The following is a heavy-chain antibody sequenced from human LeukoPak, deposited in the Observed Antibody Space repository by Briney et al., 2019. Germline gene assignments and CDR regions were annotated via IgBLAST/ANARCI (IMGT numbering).Heavy chain of an antibody. CDR1: TITFSNVW. D-gene: IGHD5-12*01. Sequence: GGSLRLSCGASTITFSNVWMNWVRQAPGKGLEWVSSISSSSSYIYYADSVKGRFTISRDKAKNSLYLQMNSLRAEDTAIYYCAREGMVATFDYWGQGTLVTVSS. CDR2: ISSSSSYI. V-gene: IGHV3-21*01. J-gene: IGHJ4*02. CDR3: AREGMVATFDY.